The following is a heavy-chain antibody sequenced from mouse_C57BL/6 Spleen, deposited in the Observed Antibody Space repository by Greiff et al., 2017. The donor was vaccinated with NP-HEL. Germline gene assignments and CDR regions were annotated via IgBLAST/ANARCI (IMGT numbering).Heavy chain of an antibody. J-gene: IGHJ1*03. CDR1: GFAFSSSW. CDR2: IYPGDGDT. Sequence: QVQLKQSGPELVKPGASVKISCKASGFAFSSSWMNWVKQRPGKGLEWIGRIYPGDGDTNYNGKFKGKATLTADKSSSTAYMQLSSLTSEDSAVYFCARWIYYGNSYWYFDVWGTGTTVTVSS. V-gene: IGHV1-82*01. CDR3: ARWIYYGNSYWYFDV. D-gene: IGHD2-1*01.